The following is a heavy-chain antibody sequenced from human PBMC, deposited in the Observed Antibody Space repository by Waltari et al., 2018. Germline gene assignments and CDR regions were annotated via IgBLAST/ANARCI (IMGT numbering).Heavy chain of an antibody. CDR2: SNTNRRGT. Sequence: QVQLVQPGAEVKKPGASVKVSCKATGYTFTGNYLHWGRQAPGQGIEWMGRSNTNRRGTNNAQNIQGKDTMTRDTSISTAEMELGRVRSYDTAVYYCAGDDYVDYWGQGTLVTVSS. J-gene: IGHJ4*02. CDR1: GYTFTGNY. CDR3: AGDDYVDY. V-gene: IGHV1-2*06.